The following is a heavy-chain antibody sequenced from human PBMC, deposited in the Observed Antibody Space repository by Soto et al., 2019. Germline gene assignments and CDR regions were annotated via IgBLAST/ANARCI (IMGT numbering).Heavy chain of an antibody. J-gene: IGHJ4*02. CDR2: IWFDGTDK. V-gene: IGHV3-33*01. Sequence: GGSLRLSCAASGFTFSSYGMHWVRQAPGKGLEWLAVIWFDGTDKHYADPVRGRFTISRDNFKNTLYLQMNGLRAEDTALYYCARENQSNSAMGLDYWGQGTPVTVSS. CDR1: GFTFSSYG. CDR3: ARENQSNSAMGLDY. D-gene: IGHD1-1*01.